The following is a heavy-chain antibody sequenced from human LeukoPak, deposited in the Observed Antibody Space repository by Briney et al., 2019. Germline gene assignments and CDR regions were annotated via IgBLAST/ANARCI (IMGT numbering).Heavy chain of an antibody. Sequence: ASVKVSCKASGYTFTSYDINWVRQATGQGLEWMGWMNPNSGNTGYAQKFQGRVTMTRNTSISTAYVELSSLRSEDTAVYYCASFLKDYYYYGMDVWGQGTTVTVSS. CDR3: ASFLKDYYYYGMDV. CDR1: GYTFTSYD. J-gene: IGHJ6*02. V-gene: IGHV1-8*01. CDR2: MNPNSGNT. D-gene: IGHD2/OR15-2a*01.